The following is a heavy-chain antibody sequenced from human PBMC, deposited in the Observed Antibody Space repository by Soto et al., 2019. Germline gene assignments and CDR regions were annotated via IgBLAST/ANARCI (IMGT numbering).Heavy chain of an antibody. CDR1: GVSFSSYY. CDR2: IHYSGST. Sequence: SETLSLTCTVSGVSFSSYYWSWIRQPPGKGLEWIGYIHYSGSTSYNPSHKSRVAISVDTSKNQFSLKLSFVTAADTAVYYCSRREYYGSGSPDSYYYYYGMDVWGQGTTVTVS. D-gene: IGHD3-10*01. V-gene: IGHV4-59*08. J-gene: IGHJ6*02. CDR3: SRREYYGSGSPDSYYYYYGMDV.